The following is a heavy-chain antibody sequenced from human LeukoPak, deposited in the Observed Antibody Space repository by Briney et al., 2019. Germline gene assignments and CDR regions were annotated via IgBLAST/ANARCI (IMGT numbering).Heavy chain of an antibody. J-gene: IGHJ4*02. V-gene: IGHV1-69*05. Sequence: ASVKVSCKASGGTFSSYAISWVRQAPGQGLEWMGRIIPIFGTANYAQKFQGRATITTDESTSTAYMELSSLRSEDTAVYYCAATTDSSSWYEVLWYFDYWGQGTLVTVSS. CDR2: IIPIFGTA. CDR3: AATTDSSSWYEVLWYFDY. D-gene: IGHD6-13*01. CDR1: GGTFSSYA.